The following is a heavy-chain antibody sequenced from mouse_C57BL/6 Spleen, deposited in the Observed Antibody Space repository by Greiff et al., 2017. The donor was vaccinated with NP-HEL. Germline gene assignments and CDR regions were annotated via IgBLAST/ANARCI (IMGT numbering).Heavy chain of an antibody. Sequence: VQLQQSGAELVRPGSSVKLSCKASGYTFTSYWMHWVKQRPIQGLEWIGNIDPSDSETHYNQKFKDKATLTVDKSSSTAYMQLSSLTSEDSAVYYCARGGGSSLYWYFDVWGTGTTVTVSS. D-gene: IGHD1-1*01. CDR1: GYTFTSYW. CDR3: ARGGGSSLYWYFDV. CDR2: IDPSDSET. V-gene: IGHV1-52*01. J-gene: IGHJ1*03.